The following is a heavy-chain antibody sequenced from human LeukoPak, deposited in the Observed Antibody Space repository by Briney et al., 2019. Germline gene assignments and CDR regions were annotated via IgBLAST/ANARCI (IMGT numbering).Heavy chain of an antibody. D-gene: IGHD2-2*01. CDR3: AREGADKCSSTSCYPGGCYYYGMDV. V-gene: IGHV3-48*03. J-gene: IGHJ6*02. CDR2: ISSNGSTI. CDR1: GFTFSSYE. Sequence: GGSLRLSCAASGFTFSSYEMNWVRQAPGKGLEWVSYISSNGSTIYYADSVKGRFTISRDNAKNSLYLQMNSLRAEDTAVYYCAREGADKCSSTSCYPGGCYYYGMDVWGQGTTVTVSS.